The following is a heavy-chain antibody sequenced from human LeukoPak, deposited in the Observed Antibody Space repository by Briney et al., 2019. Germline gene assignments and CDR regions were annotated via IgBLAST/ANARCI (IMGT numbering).Heavy chain of an antibody. V-gene: IGHV3-7*01. CDR2: INEDGSEK. CDR1: GFSFRNYW. J-gene: IGHJ4*02. CDR3: KRLADHTGDH. D-gene: IGHD7-27*01. Sequence: GGSLRLSCVTSGFSFRNYWMGWVRQAPGKGLEWVANINEDGSEKYYVDSVKGRFTISRDNAKNSVSLQMNSLRGEDTAVYYCKRLADHTGDHWGQGTLVTVSS.